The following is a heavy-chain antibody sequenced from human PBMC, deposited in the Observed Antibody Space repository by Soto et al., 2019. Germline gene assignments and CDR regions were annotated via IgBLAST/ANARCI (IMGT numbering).Heavy chain of an antibody. Sequence: GGSLRLSGAASGFTFSTYALHWVRQAPGKGLEWVATVTSDGSNKYHADSVEGRFTISRDDSKNTLYLQLNSLRAEDTAVYYCGRITLKTSVDTFDFWGQGTMVTVSS. V-gene: IGHV3-30-3*01. D-gene: IGHD3-22*01. J-gene: IGHJ3*01. CDR2: VTSDGSNK. CDR1: GFTFSTYA. CDR3: GRITLKTSVDTFDF.